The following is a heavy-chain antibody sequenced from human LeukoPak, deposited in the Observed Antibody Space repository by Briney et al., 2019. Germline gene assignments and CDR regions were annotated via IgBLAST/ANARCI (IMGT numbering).Heavy chain of an antibody. CDR3: ARAGGYCSGGSCYTSKFDY. CDR1: GSTFSSYS. J-gene: IGHJ4*02. CDR2: ISSSSSYI. Sequence: GGSLRLSCAASGSTFSSYSMNWVRQAPGKGLEWVSSISSSSSYIYYADSVKGRFTISRDNAKNSLYLQMNSLRAEDTAVYYCARAGGYCSGGSCYTSKFDYWGQGTLVTVSS. D-gene: IGHD2-15*01. V-gene: IGHV3-21*01.